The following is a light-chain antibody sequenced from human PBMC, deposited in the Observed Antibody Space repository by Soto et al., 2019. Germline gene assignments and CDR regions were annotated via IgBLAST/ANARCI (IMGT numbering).Light chain of an antibody. CDR2: GAS. CDR3: QQYNYWPRT. V-gene: IGKV3-15*01. CDR1: QSVSSN. J-gene: IGKJ1*01. Sequence: EIVMTQSPATLSVSPGERATLSCRASQSVSSNLAWYQQKPGQAPRLLISGASTRATGIPGRFSGSGSGTGFTLTISSLQSEDSAVYYDQQYNYWPRTFGQGTKVEIK.